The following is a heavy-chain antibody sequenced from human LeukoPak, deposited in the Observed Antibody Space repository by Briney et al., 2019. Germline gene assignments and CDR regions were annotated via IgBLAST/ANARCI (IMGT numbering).Heavy chain of an antibody. CDR1: AFSLNAYN. V-gene: IGHV3-30*18. J-gene: IGHJ4*02. D-gene: IGHD7-27*01. Sequence: GGSLRLSCAASAFSLNAYNMNWVRQAPGKGLEWVAVISYDDNSEYYRDSVKGRFTISRDNSRRTLYLQMNSLRPEDTAVYYCAKVAETGRPDYYFDSWGQGTLVTVSS. CDR2: ISYDDNSE. CDR3: AKVAETGRPDYYFDS.